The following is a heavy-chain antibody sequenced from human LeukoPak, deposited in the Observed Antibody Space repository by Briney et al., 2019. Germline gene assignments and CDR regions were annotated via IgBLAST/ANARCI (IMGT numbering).Heavy chain of an antibody. CDR1: GGSFSGYY. CDR2: INHSGST. Sequence: SETLSLTCAVYGGSFSGYYWSWIRQPPGKGLEWVGEINHSGSTNYNPSFKSRVTISVDTSKNPFSLKLSSVTAADTAVYYCARAKWLRSPFDCCGQGTLVTVSS. J-gene: IGHJ4*02. V-gene: IGHV4-34*01. D-gene: IGHD5-12*01. CDR3: ARAKWLRSPFDC.